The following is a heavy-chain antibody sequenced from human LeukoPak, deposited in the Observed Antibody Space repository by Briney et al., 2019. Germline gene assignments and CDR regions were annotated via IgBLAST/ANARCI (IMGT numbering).Heavy chain of an antibody. CDR2: ISGGGGST. Sequence: GGSLRLSCAAFGFTFNSYAMTWVRQAPGKGLEWVSTISGGGGSTYYADSVKGRFTVSRDNSKNTLYLQMNSLRAEDTAVYYCASHTLIRGVTHFDYWGQGTLVTVSS. V-gene: IGHV3-23*01. D-gene: IGHD3-10*01. J-gene: IGHJ4*02. CDR3: ASHTLIRGVTHFDY. CDR1: GFTFNSYA.